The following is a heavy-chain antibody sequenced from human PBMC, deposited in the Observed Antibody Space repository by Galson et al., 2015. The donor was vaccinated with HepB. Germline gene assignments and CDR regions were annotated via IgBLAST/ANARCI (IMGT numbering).Heavy chain of an antibody. V-gene: IGHV3-33*08. Sequence: SLRLCCAAHGFTVSSYGLHWVRQAPGKGLEWVAIIWYDGSNQYFADSVKGRFTISRDNSKNTVYLQMNSLRVEDTAVYYCARDGRGPPLDHWGQGTLVTVSS. CDR2: IWYDGSNQ. D-gene: IGHD1-1*01. J-gene: IGHJ4*02. CDR3: ARDGRGPPLDH. CDR1: GFTVSSYG.